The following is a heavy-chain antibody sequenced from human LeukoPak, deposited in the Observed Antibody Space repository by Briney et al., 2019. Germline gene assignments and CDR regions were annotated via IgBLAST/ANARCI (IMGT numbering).Heavy chain of an antibody. CDR3: ARDYYDSSGYHNWFDP. D-gene: IGHD3-22*01. V-gene: IGHV1-18*01. J-gene: IGHJ5*02. Sequence: SVKVSCKASGYTITSYGISWVRQAPGQGLEWMGWLSSYNGNTNYAQKLQGRVTMTTDTSTSTAYMELRSLRSDDTAVYYCARDYYDSSGYHNWFDPWGQGTLVTVSS. CDR1: GYTITSYG. CDR2: LSSYNGNT.